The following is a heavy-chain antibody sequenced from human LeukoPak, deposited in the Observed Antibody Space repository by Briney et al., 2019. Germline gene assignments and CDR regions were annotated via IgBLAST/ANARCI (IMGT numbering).Heavy chain of an antibody. CDR2: IYSGGST. Sequence: GGSLRLSCAASGFTVSSNYMSWVRQAPGKGLEWVSVIYSGGSTYYADSVKGRFTISRDNSKNTLYLQMNSLRAEDTAMYYCARDIAARWYYSDYWGQGTLVTVSS. CDR3: ARDIAARWYYSDY. D-gene: IGHD6-13*01. V-gene: IGHV3-66*01. J-gene: IGHJ4*02. CDR1: GFTVSSNY.